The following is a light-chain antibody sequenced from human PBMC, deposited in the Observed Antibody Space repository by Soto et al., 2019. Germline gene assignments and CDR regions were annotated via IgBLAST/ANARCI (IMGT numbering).Light chain of an antibody. CDR1: QSFSTW. CDR2: KAS. V-gene: IGKV1-5*03. Sequence: DIQITQSPSTLSASVGDRVTITCRASQSFSTWLAWYQQKPGKAPKLLIYKASSLESGVPSRFSGSGSGPEFTLTISSLQPDDFATYYCQQYNSYPLTFGGGTKVEIK. J-gene: IGKJ4*01. CDR3: QQYNSYPLT.